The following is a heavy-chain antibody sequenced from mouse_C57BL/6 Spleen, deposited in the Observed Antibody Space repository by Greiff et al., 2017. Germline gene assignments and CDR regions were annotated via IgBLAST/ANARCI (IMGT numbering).Heavy chain of an antibody. J-gene: IGHJ4*01. Sequence: EVKVVESGGGLVKPGGSLKLSCAASGFTFSDYGMHWVRQAPEKGLEWVAYISSGSSTIYYADTVKGRFTISGDNAKSTLFLQMTSLRSEDAAMYYCARAYYGNPYYAMDYWGQGTSVTVSS. CDR1: GFTFSDYG. D-gene: IGHD2-10*01. CDR3: ARAYYGNPYYAMDY. CDR2: ISSGSSTI. V-gene: IGHV5-17*01.